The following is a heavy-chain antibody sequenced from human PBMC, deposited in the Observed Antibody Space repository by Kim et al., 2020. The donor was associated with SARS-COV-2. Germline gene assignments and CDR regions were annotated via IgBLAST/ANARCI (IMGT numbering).Heavy chain of an antibody. CDR1: GDSINSASFY. J-gene: IGHJ3*01. D-gene: IGHD5-12*01. CDR3: ATSPRSYGGGAFDV. CDR2: VYYSGTT. V-gene: IGHV4-39*02. Sequence: ETLSLTCNVSGDSINSASFYWAWIRQPPGKGLEWIATVYYSGTTYYQPALKSRVTISLDKPKNHFSLTLTSVTAADTAVYYCATSPRSYGGGAFDVWGQGTAVTVSS.